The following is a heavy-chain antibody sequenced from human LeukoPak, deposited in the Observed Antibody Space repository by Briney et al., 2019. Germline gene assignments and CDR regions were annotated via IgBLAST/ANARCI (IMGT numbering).Heavy chain of an antibody. D-gene: IGHD2-2*01. CDR1: GFTFTNYA. CDR3: ARAQGANCYDVIDY. CDR2: ICGRGGSA. Sequence: GGSLRLSCAASGFTFTNYAMNWVRQAPGKGLEWVSVICGRGGSAYYADSVKGRFTISRDDSKNTLNLQMNSLSAEDTAVYFCARAQGANCYDVIDYWGQGTLVSVPS. V-gene: IGHV3-23*01. J-gene: IGHJ4*02.